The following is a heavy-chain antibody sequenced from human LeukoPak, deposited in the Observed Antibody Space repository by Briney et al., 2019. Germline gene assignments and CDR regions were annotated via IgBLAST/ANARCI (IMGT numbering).Heavy chain of an antibody. CDR3: ARGGSGSYFSWLDP. D-gene: IGHD3-10*01. V-gene: IGHV1-2*02. Sequence: EASVKVSCKASGYTFTGYYIHWVRQAPGQGLECMGWINPNSGGTNYAQKFQGRVTMTRDTSISTAYMELSRPRSDDTAVYYCARGGSGSYFSWLDPWGQGTLVTVSS. J-gene: IGHJ5*02. CDR1: GYTFTGYY. CDR2: INPNSGGT.